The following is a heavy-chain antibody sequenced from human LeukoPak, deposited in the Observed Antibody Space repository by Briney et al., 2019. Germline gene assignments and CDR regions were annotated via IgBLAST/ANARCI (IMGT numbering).Heavy chain of an antibody. J-gene: IGHJ4*02. CDR1: GYIFTNYY. CDR2: VNPSGGST. V-gene: IGHV1-46*01. Sequence: APVKVSCKASGYIFTNYYMHWVRQAPGQGLERMGTVNPSGGSTTYTQKFQGTVTMTRDTSTRTVYMEVSSVRSTRTRMSLCARDHGRAYYSVPRHRGQGTLVTVSS. CDR3: ARDHGRAYYSVPRH. D-gene: IGHD3-10*02.